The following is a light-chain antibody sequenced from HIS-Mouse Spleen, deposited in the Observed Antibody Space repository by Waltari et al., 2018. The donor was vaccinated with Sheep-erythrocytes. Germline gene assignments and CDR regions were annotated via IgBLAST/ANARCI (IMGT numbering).Light chain of an antibody. CDR2: DVS. CDR3: CSYAGSYTVV. V-gene: IGLV2-11*01. Sequence: QSALTQPRSVSGSPGHSATIPCPGTSSDVGGDNYVSWYQQLPGTAPKLMIYDVSKRPSGVPDRFSGSKSGNTASLTISGLQAEDEADYYCCSYAGSYTVVFGGGTKLTVL. J-gene: IGLJ2*01. CDR1: SSDVGGDNY.